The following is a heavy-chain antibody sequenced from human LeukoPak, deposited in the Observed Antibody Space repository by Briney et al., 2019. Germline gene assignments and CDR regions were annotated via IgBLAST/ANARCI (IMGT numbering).Heavy chain of an antibody. CDR3: ARDRAYYYDSSGYSYAFDI. CDR2: IYYSGST. D-gene: IGHD3-22*01. Sequence: SQTLSLTCTVSGGSISSGDYYWSWIRQPPGKGLEWIGYIYYSGSTYYNPSLKSRVTISVDTSKNQFSLKLSSVTAADTAVYYCARDRAYYYDSSGYSYAFDIWGQGTMVTVSS. CDR1: GGSISSGDYY. V-gene: IGHV4-30-4*08. J-gene: IGHJ3*02.